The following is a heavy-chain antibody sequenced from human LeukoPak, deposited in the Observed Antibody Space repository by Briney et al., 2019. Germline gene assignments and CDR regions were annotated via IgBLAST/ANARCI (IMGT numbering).Heavy chain of an antibody. V-gene: IGHV4-30-4*01. CDR3: ARPYYYDSRIDP. CDR1: GGSISSGDYY. D-gene: IGHD3-22*01. J-gene: IGHJ5*02. Sequence: PSETLSLTCTVCGGSISSGDYYWSWIRQPPGKGLEWIAYMYYSGSTYYNPSLKSRVTMSADTSKNQLSLKLSSVTAADTAVYYCARPYYYDSRIDPWGQGILVTVSS. CDR2: MYYSGST.